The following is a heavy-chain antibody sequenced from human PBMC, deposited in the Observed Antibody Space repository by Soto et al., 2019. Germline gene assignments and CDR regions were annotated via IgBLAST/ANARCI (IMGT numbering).Heavy chain of an antibody. CDR3: ARHYGGTLDY. Sequence: SETLSLSCAVYGGSFSGYYWSWIRQPPGKGLEWIGEINHSGSTNYNPSLKSRVTISVDTSKNQFSLKLSSVTAADTAVYYCARHYGGTLDYWGQGTLVTVSS. CDR2: INHSGST. D-gene: IGHD4-17*01. J-gene: IGHJ4*02. CDR1: GGSFSGYY. V-gene: IGHV4-34*01.